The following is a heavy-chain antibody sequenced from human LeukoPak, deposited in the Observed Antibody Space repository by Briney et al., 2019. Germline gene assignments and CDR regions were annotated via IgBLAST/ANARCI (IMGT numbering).Heavy chain of an antibody. V-gene: IGHV4-30-4*01. CDR3: ARGAYGSGSYDWGFDY. J-gene: IGHJ4*02. Sequence: PSQTLSLTCTVSGGSISSGDYYWSWIRQPPGKGLEWIGYIYYSGSTYYNPSLKSRVTISVDTSKNQFSLKLSSVTAADTAVYYCARGAYGSGSYDWGFDYWGQGTLVTVSS. D-gene: IGHD3-10*01. CDR1: GGSISSGDYY. CDR2: IYYSGST.